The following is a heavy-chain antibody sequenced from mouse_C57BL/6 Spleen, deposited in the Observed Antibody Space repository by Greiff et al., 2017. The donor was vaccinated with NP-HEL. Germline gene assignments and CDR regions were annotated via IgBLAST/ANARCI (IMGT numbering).Heavy chain of an antibody. CDR2: IDPENGDT. Sequence: DVKLVESGAELVRPGASVKLSCTASGFNIKDDYMHWVKQRPEQGLEWIGWIDPENGDTEYASKFQGKATITADTSSNTAYLQLSSLTSEDTAVYYCTTATAVPPDYWGQGTTLTVSS. V-gene: IGHV14-4*01. CDR3: TTATAVPPDY. J-gene: IGHJ2*01. CDR1: GFNIKDDY. D-gene: IGHD1-1*01.